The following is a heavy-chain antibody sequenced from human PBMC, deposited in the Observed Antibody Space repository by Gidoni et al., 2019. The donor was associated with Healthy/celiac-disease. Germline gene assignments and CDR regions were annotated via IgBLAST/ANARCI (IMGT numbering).Heavy chain of an antibody. CDR3: ARVSRAGYCSSTSCRTGYYFDY. D-gene: IGHD2-2*01. J-gene: IGHJ4*02. CDR1: GGSIRSGGYS. Sequence: QLQLQESGSGLVKPSQTLSLTCAVSGGSIRSGGYSWSWIRQPPGKGLEWIGYIYHSGSTYYNPSLESRVTISVDRSKNQFSLKLSSVTAADTAVYYCARVSRAGYCSSTSCRTGYYFDYWGQGTLVTVSS. V-gene: IGHV4-30-2*01. CDR2: IYHSGST.